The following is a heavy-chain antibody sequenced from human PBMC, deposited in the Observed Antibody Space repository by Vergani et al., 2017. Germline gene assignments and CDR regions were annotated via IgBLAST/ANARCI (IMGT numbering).Heavy chain of an antibody. D-gene: IGHD1-26*01. V-gene: IGHV3-9*01. CDR3: ARDRWGAGRADFDY. CDR2: ISCNSGST. J-gene: IGHJ4*02. CDR1: GFTFDDYA. Sequence: EVQLVESGGGLVQPGRSLRLSCAASGFTFDDYAMHWVRQAPGKGLEWVSGISCNSGSTGYADSVKGRFTISRDNAKNSLYLQMNSLRAEDTALYYCARDRWGAGRADFDYWGQGTLVTVSS.